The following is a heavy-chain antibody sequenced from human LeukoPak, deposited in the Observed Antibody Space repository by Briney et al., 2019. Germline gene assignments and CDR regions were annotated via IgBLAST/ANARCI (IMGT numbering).Heavy chain of an antibody. J-gene: IGHJ4*02. V-gene: IGHV3-11*01. CDR1: GFIFSDYY. CDR3: ASGSSSVGY. Sequence: GGSLRLSCAASGFIFSDYYMSWIRQSPGKGLEWISYISPNGTDIYSIDSVRGRFIISRDNAKNSLYLQMDSLRAEDTAVYYCASGSSSVGYWGQGTLVTVSS. D-gene: IGHD6-6*01. CDR2: ISPNGTDI.